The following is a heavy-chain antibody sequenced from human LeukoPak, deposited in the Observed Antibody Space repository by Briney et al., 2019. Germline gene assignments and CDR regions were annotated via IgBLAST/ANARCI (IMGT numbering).Heavy chain of an antibody. CDR2: INHSGST. D-gene: IGHD3-3*01. V-gene: IGHV4-34*01. CDR3: ARGMEVFGVVTVSYFDY. Sequence: SETLSLTCAVYGGSFSGYYWSWIRQPPGKGLEWIGEINHSGSTNYNPSLKSRVTISVDTSKNQFSLKLSSVTAADTAVYYCARGMEVFGVVTVSYFDYWGQGTPVTVSS. CDR1: GGSFSGYY. J-gene: IGHJ4*02.